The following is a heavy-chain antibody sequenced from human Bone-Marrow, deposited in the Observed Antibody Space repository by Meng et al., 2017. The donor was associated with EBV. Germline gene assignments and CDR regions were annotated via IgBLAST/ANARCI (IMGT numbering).Heavy chain of an antibody. D-gene: IGHD6-13*01. CDR2: INTDGIST. J-gene: IGHJ4*02. V-gene: IGHV3-74*01. CDR3: ARAEQQLFPFDY. CDR1: GFTFRSYW. Sequence: EGQVLGPGGGLVPPGGSLRLSCVAPGFTFRSYWMHWVRQAPGKGLVWVSRINTDGISTTYADSVKGRFTISRDNAKNTLYLQMNSLRAEDTAVYYCARAEQQLFPFDYWGQGTLVTVSS.